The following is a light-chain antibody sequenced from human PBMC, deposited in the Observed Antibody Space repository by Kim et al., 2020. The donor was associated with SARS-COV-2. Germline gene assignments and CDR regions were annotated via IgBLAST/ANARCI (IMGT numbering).Light chain of an antibody. CDR1: QGITNY. Sequence: SASVGDRVTITCRASQGITNYLAWYQQKPGKAPKLLIHGASVLQSGVPSRFSGSGSGTDFSLTITSLQPEDVATYYCQKYNSVPLTFGGGTKLEI. V-gene: IGKV1-27*01. CDR2: GAS. J-gene: IGKJ4*01. CDR3: QKYNSVPLT.